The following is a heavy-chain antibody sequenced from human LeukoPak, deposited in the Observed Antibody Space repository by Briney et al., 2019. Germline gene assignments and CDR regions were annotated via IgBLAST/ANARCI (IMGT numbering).Heavy chain of an antibody. J-gene: IGHJ4*02. V-gene: IGHV3-23*01. CDR3: AKGPSSGWYVDY. CDR1: GFTFSSYA. Sequence: GGSVRLSCAASGFTFSSYAMSWVRQAPGKGLEWVSAISGSGGSTYYADSVKGRFTISRDNSKNTLYLQMNSLRAEDTAVYYCAKGPSSGWYVDYWGQGTLVTVSS. D-gene: IGHD6-19*01. CDR2: ISGSGGST.